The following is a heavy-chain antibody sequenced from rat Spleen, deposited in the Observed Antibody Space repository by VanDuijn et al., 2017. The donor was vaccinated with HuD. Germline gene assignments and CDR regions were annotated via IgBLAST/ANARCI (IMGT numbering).Heavy chain of an antibody. CDR2: ISYSGST. Sequence: EVQLQESEPGLVKPSQSLSLTCSVTGYSITSNYWGWIRKFPGNKMEWIGHISYSGSTSYNPSLKSRISITRDTSKNQFFLQLNSVTTEDTATYYCARWGPFGEWYFDFWGPGTMVTVSS. CDR3: ARWGPFGEWYFDF. D-gene: IGHD4-2*01. J-gene: IGHJ1*01. CDR1: GYSITSNY. V-gene: IGHV3-1*01.